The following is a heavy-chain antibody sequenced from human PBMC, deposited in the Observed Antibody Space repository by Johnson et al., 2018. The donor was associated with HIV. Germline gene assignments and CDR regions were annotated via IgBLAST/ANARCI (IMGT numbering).Heavy chain of an antibody. CDR3: GKDLGIVGAVHRTFDI. CDR1: GFTFSSYA. V-gene: IGHV3-33*06. J-gene: IGHJ3*02. D-gene: IGHD1-26*01. CDR2: IWYDGSQK. Sequence: VQLVESGGGVVQPGRSLRLSCAASGFTFSSYAMHWVRQAPGKGLEWVAVIWYDGSQKYYHDSVKGRFTISRDNSKKRLYMQMNSLGAEDTAVYYCGKDLGIVGAVHRTFDIWGQGTMVTVSS.